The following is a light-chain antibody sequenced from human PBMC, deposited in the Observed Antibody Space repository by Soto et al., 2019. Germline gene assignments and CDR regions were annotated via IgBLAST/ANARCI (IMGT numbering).Light chain of an antibody. CDR1: SSNIGGNL. CDR3: AVWDDSLNGVL. CDR2: NNN. Sequence: QSVLTQSPSTSGTPGPRVTISCSGSSSNIGGNLVNWYQQIPGTAPKLLIYNNNQRPSGVPDRFSGSKSCTSASLAISGLQSEDEADYYCAVWDDSLNGVLFGGGTKLTVL. J-gene: IGLJ2*01. V-gene: IGLV1-44*01.